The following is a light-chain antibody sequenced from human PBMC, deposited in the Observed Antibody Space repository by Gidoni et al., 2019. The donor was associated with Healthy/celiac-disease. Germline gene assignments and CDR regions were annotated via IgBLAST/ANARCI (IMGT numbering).Light chain of an antibody. J-gene: IGKJ1*01. CDR3: QQYYSTPVT. Sequence: SASVGDRVTITCRASQGISNSLAWYQQKPGKAPKLLLYAASRLESGVPSRFSGSGSGTDYTLTISSLQPEDFATYYCQQYYSTPVTFGQGTKVEIK. CDR2: AAS. V-gene: IGKV1-NL1*01. CDR1: QGISNS.